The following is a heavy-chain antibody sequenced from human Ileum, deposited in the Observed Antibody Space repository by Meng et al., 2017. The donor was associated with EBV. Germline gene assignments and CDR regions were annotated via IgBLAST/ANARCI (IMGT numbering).Heavy chain of an antibody. CDR1: GGSVSSNDYH. Sequence: GRLTESGPELVKPSETLALTCSGSGGSVSSNDYHWSWIRQPPGKGLEWIGCMYDSENAKYNPSLNSRVTISIDTTRNHFVLKLTSVTAADTAVYYCAYYFVGRGGPGSWGQGTLVTVSS. D-gene: IGHD3-9*01. V-gene: IGHV4-61*03. CDR3: AYYFVGRGGPGS. J-gene: IGHJ5*02. CDR2: MYDSENA.